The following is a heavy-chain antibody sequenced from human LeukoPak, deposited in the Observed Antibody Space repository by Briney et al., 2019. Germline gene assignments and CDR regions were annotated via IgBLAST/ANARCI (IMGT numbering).Heavy chain of an antibody. V-gene: IGHV1-18*01. CDR3: ARDGGSGWYAYYYYYGMDV. CDR2: XSAYNGNT. Sequence: WIGWXSAYNGNTNYAQKLQGRVTMPTDTSTSTAYMELRSLRSDGTAVYYCARDGGSGWYAYYYYYGMDVWGQGTTVTVSS. D-gene: IGHD6-19*01. J-gene: IGHJ6*02.